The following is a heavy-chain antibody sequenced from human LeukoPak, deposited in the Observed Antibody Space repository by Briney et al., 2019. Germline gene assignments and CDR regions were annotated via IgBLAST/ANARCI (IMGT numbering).Heavy chain of an antibody. Sequence: PGGSLRLSRAASEFTFSNYAMTWVRLAPGKGLEWVSGISWNSGSIGYADSVKGRFTTSRDNAKNSLYLQMNSLRAEDTAVYYCAKDQEKYSSSWYSPFDPWGQGTLVTVSS. CDR2: ISWNSGSI. CDR1: EFTFSNYA. CDR3: AKDQEKYSSSWYSPFDP. J-gene: IGHJ5*02. V-gene: IGHV3-9*01. D-gene: IGHD6-13*01.